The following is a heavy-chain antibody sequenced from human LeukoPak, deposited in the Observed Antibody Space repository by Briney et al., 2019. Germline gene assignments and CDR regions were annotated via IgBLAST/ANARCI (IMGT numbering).Heavy chain of an antibody. CDR2: IYYSGST. J-gene: IGHJ3*02. V-gene: IGHV4-39*01. CDR1: GGSISSSSYY. Sequence: PSETLSLTCTVSGGSISSSSYYWGWIRQPPGKGLEWIGSIYYSGSTYYNPSLKSRVTISVDTSKNQFSLKLSSVTAADTAVYYCARGYYGSGSLDDAFDIWGQGTMVTVSS. D-gene: IGHD3-10*01. CDR3: ARGYYGSGSLDDAFDI.